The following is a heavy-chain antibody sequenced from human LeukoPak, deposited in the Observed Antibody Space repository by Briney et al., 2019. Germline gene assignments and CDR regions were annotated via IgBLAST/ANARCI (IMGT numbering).Heavy chain of an antibody. CDR2: ISAYNGNT. CDR3: ARITIGDWYFDL. D-gene: IGHD3-16*01. V-gene: IGHV1-18*01. Sequence: ASVEASCKESGYTFTSYGISWVRHAPGHGLERIGWISAYNGNTNYAQKLQGRVTMTTDTSTSTAYMELRSLRSDDTAVYYCARITIGDWYFDLWGRGTLVTVSS. J-gene: IGHJ2*01. CDR1: GYTFTSYG.